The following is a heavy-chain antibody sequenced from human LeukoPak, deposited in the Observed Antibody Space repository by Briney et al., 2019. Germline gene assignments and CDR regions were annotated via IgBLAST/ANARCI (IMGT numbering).Heavy chain of an antibody. CDR3: ARQNPEPGFYFYFYYMDV. D-gene: IGHD1-14*01. CDR2: IYYSGST. J-gene: IGHJ6*03. V-gene: IGHV4-39*01. Sequence: PSETLSLTCTVSGCSISSSSYYWGWIRQPPGKGLEWIGSIYYSGSTYYNPSLKSRVTISVDTSKNQFSLKLSSVTAADTAVYYCARQNPEPGFYFYFYYMDVWGKRTTVTVSS. CDR1: GCSISSSSYY.